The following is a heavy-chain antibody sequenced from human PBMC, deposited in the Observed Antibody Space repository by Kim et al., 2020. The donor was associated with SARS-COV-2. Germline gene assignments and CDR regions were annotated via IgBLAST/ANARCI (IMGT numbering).Heavy chain of an antibody. D-gene: IGHD3-9*01. CDR3: ARMVTRFWSYGMDG. Sequence: KPTLKSRVTVAVDTSKNQFTLKLSSVAAAETAVYYCARMVTRFWSYGMDGWGQGTTVTVSS. V-gene: IGHV4-59*01. J-gene: IGHJ6*02.